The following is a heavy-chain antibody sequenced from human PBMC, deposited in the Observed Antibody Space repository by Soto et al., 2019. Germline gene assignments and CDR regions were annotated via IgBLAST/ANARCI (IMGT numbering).Heavy chain of an antibody. D-gene: IGHD3-3*01. CDR1: GFTFSSYS. V-gene: IGHV3-21*01. Sequence: KPGGSLRLSCAASGFTFSSYSMNWVRQAPGKGLEWVSSISSSSSYMYYADSVKGRFTISRDNAKNSLYLQMNSLRAEDTAVYYCARDADFWSGYYPFDYWGQGTLVTVSS. CDR2: ISSSSSYM. CDR3: ARDADFWSGYYPFDY. J-gene: IGHJ4*02.